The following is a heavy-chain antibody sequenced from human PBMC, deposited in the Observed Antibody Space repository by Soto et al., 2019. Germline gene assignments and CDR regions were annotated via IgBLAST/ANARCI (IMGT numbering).Heavy chain of an antibody. Sequence: QAGGSLSLSCAASGFTLSSYGMSWVRQAPGKGLEWVSAISPNGQGIYYADSVRGRFTISRDTFKNTVFLHMDSLRAEDTAVYYCAKDRNYPRDCFHYWGQGTLVTVSS. CDR3: AKDRNYPRDCFHY. CDR1: GFTLSSYG. J-gene: IGHJ4*02. V-gene: IGHV3-23*01. D-gene: IGHD1-7*01. CDR2: ISPNGQGI.